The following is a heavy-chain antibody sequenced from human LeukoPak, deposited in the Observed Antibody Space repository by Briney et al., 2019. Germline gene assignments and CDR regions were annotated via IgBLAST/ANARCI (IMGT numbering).Heavy chain of an antibody. D-gene: IGHD3-9*01. CDR1: GGSISSYY. V-gene: IGHV4-59*12. CDR3: ARDMTDWWFDP. J-gene: IGHJ5*02. Sequence: SETLSLTCTVSGGSISSYYWSWIRQPPGKGLEWIGYIYYGGSTNYNPSLKSRVTISVDTSKNQFSLKLSSVTAADTAVYYCARDMTDWWFDPWGQGTLVTVSS. CDR2: IYYGGST.